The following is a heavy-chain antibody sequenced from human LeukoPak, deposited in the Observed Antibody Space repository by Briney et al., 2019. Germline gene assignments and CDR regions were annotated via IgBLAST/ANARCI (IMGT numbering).Heavy chain of an antibody. CDR1: GFTFDDYA. CDR2: ISWNSGSI. J-gene: IGHJ4*02. Sequence: GGSLRLSCAASGFTFDDYAMHWVRQAPGKGLEWVSGISWNSGSIGYADSVKGRFTISRDSAKNSLYLQMNSLRAEDTALYYCAKGSFSSGWYIFDYWGQGTLVTVSS. D-gene: IGHD6-19*01. CDR3: AKGSFSSGWYIFDY. V-gene: IGHV3-9*01.